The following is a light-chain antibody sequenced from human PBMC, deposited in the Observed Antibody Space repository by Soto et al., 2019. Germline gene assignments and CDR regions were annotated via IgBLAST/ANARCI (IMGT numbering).Light chain of an antibody. CDR3: CTYASSSTSLV. CDR2: EAN. Sequence: QSVLTQPASVSGSPGQSITVSCTGTNIDVGSYNLISWYQQHPGKAPKLMIYEANKRPSGVSNRFSGSKSGNTASLTISGLQADDEAEYFCCTYASSSTSLVFGTGTKLTVL. J-gene: IGLJ1*01. V-gene: IGLV2-23*01. CDR1: NIDVGSYNL.